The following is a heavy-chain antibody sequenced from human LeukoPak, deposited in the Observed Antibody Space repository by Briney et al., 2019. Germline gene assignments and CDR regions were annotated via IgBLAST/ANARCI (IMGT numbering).Heavy chain of an antibody. CDR3: ARERIAATGTGWFDP. V-gene: IGHV3-30-3*01. CDR1: GFTFSSYA. J-gene: IGHJ5*02. Sequence: GSLRLSCVASGFTFSSYAVHRVRQAPGKGLEWVAVISDDGSNKYYADSVKGRFTVSRDNSKNTLYLHMNSLRAEDTAVYYCARERIAATGTGWFDPWGQGTLVTVSS. CDR2: ISDDGSNK. D-gene: IGHD6-13*01.